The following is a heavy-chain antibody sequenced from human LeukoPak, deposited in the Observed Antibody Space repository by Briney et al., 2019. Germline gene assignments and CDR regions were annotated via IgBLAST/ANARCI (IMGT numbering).Heavy chain of an antibody. J-gene: IGHJ4*02. V-gene: IGHV1-8*01. CDR3: ARGPSIAAAGFFDY. CDR1: GYTFTSYD. D-gene: IGHD6-13*01. CDR2: MNPSSGNT. Sequence: ASVKVSCKASGYTFTSYDINWVRQATGQGLEWMGWMNPSSGNTGYAQKFQGRVTMTRNTSISTAYMELSSLRSEDTAVYYCARGPSIAAAGFFDYWGQGTLVTVSS.